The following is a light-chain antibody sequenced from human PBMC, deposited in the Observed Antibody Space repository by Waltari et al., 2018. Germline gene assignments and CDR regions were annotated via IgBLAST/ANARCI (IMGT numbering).Light chain of an antibody. CDR2: YNE. Sequence: QSVLTQPPSASGTPGQRVTISCSGSRSNLGGTNVNWYKQVPGAAPKLLIYYNEERPSGVPDRFSGSKSGTSASLAISGLQSEDEADYYCGTWDDSLNGHWVFGGGTRLTVL. J-gene: IGLJ3*02. CDR3: GTWDDSLNGHWV. V-gene: IGLV1-44*01. CDR1: RSNLGGTN.